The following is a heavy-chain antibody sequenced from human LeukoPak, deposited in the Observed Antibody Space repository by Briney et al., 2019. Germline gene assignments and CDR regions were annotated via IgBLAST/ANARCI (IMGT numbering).Heavy chain of an antibody. V-gene: IGHV3-30-3*01. D-gene: IGHD5-24*01. CDR2: YDGSNK. J-gene: IGHJ4*02. Sequence: YDGSNKYYADSVKGRFTISRDNSKNTLYLQMNSLRAEDTAVYYCARGPEMATIKGFLDYWGQGTLVTVSS. CDR3: ARGPEMATIKGFLDY.